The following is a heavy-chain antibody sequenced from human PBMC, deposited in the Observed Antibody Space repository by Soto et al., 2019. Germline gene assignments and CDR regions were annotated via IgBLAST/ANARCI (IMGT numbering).Heavy chain of an antibody. V-gene: IGHV3-23*01. CDR2: ISGSGSST. J-gene: IGHJ4*02. CDR3: AKGPRIQLWLFDY. D-gene: IGHD5-18*01. CDR1: GFTFSSYA. Sequence: GGSLRLSCAASGFTFSSYAMSWVRQAPGKGLEWVSAISGSGSSTYYADSVKGRFTISRDNSKNTLYLQMNSLRAEDTAVYYCAKGPRIQLWLFDYWGQGTLVTVSS.